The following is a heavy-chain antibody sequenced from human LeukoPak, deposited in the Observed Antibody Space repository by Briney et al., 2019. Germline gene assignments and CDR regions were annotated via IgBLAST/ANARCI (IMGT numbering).Heavy chain of an antibody. V-gene: IGHV1-18*01. Sequence: ASVKVSCKASGYTFTSYGISWVRQAPGKGLEWMGWISAYNGNTNYAQKLQGSVTMTTDTSTSTAYMELRSLRSDETAVYYCARDGGLAVAGDNWFDPWGQGTLVTVSS. D-gene: IGHD6-19*01. J-gene: IGHJ5*02. CDR1: GYTFTSYG. CDR2: ISAYNGNT. CDR3: ARDGGLAVAGDNWFDP.